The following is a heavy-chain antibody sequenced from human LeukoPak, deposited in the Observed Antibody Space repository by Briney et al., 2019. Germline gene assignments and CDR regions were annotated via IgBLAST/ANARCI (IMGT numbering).Heavy chain of an antibody. J-gene: IGHJ4*02. CDR2: ISSSSSYI. Sequence: SGGSLRLSCAASGFTFSSYSMNWVRQAPGKGLEWVSSISSSSSYIYYADSVKGRFTISRDNAKNSLYLQMNSLRAEDTAVYYCARGRGSYADYWGQGTLVTASS. CDR3: ARGRGSYADY. V-gene: IGHV3-21*01. CDR1: GFTFSSYS. D-gene: IGHD1-26*01.